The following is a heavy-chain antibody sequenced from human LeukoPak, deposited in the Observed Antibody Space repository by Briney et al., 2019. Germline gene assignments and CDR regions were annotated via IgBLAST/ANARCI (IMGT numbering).Heavy chain of an antibody. Sequence: PSETLALTCAVCGGSFSGYYWSWLRQPPGKGLEWIGEINHSGSTNYNPSLKSRVTISVDTSKNQFSLKLSSVTAADTAVYYCARYDYDYGNWYFDLWGRGTLVTVSS. CDR1: GGSFSGYY. D-gene: IGHD4-17*01. CDR3: ARYDYDYGNWYFDL. J-gene: IGHJ2*01. CDR2: INHSGST. V-gene: IGHV4-34*01.